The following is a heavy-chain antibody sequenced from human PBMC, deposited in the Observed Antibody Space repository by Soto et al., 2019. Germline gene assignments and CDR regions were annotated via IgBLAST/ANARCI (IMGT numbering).Heavy chain of an antibody. V-gene: IGHV4-38-2*01. CDR2: IYHSGST. J-gene: IGHJ6*02. CDR1: GYSISSGYY. D-gene: IGHD1-26*01. CDR3: ARGLGGSYSYYYGMDV. Sequence: SETLSLTCAVSGYSISSGYYWGWIRQPPGKGLEWIGSIYHSGSTYYNPSLKSRVTISVDTSKNQFSLKLSSVTAADTAVYYCARGLGGSYSYYYGMDVWGQGTTVTVSS.